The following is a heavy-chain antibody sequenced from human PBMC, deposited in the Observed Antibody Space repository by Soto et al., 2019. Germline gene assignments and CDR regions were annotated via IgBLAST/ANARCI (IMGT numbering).Heavy chain of an antibody. Sequence: AGGSLRLSCSASGFTFSMFSIHWVRQAPGKGLEYVSGISSNGDSTYYADSVKGRFTISRDNSKNTLYLQMSSLRAVDTAVYYCVHPRSTVQIPPTWGQGTLVTVSS. CDR1: GFTFSMFS. D-gene: IGHD4-17*01. V-gene: IGHV3-64D*06. J-gene: IGHJ5*02. CDR3: VHPRSTVQIPPT. CDR2: ISSNGDST.